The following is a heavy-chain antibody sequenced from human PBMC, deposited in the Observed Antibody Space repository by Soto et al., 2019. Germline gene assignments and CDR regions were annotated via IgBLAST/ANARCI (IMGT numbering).Heavy chain of an antibody. V-gene: IGHV3-23*01. D-gene: IGHD3-3*01. CDR3: AKDLEIFGVVNGYFDY. CDR2: ISGSGGST. J-gene: IGHJ4*02. Sequence: GGSLRLSCAAPGFTFSSYAMSWVRQAPGKGLEWVSAISGSGGSTYYADSVKGRFTISRDNSKNTLYLQMNSLRAEDTAVYYCAKDLEIFGVVNGYFDYWGQGTLVTVS. CDR1: GFTFSSYA.